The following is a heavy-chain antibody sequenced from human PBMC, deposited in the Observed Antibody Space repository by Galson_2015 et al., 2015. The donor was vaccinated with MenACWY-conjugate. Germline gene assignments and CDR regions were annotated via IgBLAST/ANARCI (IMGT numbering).Heavy chain of an antibody. Sequence: SLRLSCAVSGFTFTGYEFNWVRQAPGKGLEWLSYISKSGSPIYYADSAKGRFTISRDNTKKSLFLQMNSLTAGDTAVYYCARVATWIHQYYYYMDVWGKGTTVTVSS. D-gene: IGHD5-18*01. J-gene: IGHJ6*03. CDR3: ARVATWIHQYYYYMDV. V-gene: IGHV3-48*03. CDR1: GFTFTGYE. CDR2: ISKSGSPI.